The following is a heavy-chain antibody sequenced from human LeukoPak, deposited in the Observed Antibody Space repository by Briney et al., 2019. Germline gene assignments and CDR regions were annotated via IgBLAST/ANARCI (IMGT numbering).Heavy chain of an antibody. Sequence: SETLSLTCTVSGGSISSYYWSWIRQPPGRGLEWIGYIYYSGTTNYNPSLKSRVTISVDTSKNQFSLKLSSVTAADTAVYYCARGVYIAAAQYAYWGQGTLVTVSS. J-gene: IGHJ4*02. CDR3: ARGVYIAAAQYAY. CDR2: IYYSGTT. D-gene: IGHD6-13*01. V-gene: IGHV4-59*01. CDR1: GGSISSYY.